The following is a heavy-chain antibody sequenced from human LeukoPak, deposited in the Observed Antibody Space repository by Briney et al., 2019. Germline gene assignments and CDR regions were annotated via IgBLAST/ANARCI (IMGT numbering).Heavy chain of an antibody. Sequence: PGGYLRLSCAASGFTFSSYGMHWVRQAPGKGLEWVAFIRYDGSNKYYADSVKGRFTISRDNSKNTLYLQMNSLRAEDTAVYYCAKDQYRRGSYFPDYWGQGTLVTVSS. V-gene: IGHV3-30*02. CDR3: AKDQYRRGSYFPDY. D-gene: IGHD1-26*01. CDR2: IRYDGSNK. J-gene: IGHJ4*02. CDR1: GFTFSSYG.